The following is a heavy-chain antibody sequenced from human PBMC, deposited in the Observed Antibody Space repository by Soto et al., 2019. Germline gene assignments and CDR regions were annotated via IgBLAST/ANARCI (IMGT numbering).Heavy chain of an antibody. Sequence: QVQLQQWGAGLLKPSETLSLTCAVYGGSFSGYYWSWIRQPPGKGLEWIGEINHSGSTNYNPSLMSRFTLSVDTSKNQFSLNLSSVAAADTAVYYCARARKQLVGIYYYYYYGMDVWGQGTTVTVSS. D-gene: IGHD6-6*01. J-gene: IGHJ6*02. CDR1: GGSFSGYY. CDR3: ARARKQLVGIYYYYYYGMDV. V-gene: IGHV4-34*01. CDR2: INHSGST.